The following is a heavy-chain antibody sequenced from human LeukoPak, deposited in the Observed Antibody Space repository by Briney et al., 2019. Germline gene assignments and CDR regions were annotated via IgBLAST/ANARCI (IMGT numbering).Heavy chain of an antibody. CDR1: GYTFTGYY. V-gene: IGHV1-2*02. Sequence: ASVKVSCKASGYTFTGYYMHWVRQAPGQGLEWMGWINPNSGGTNYARKFQGRVTMTRDTSTSTAYMELSRLRSDDTAVYYCARVPGGAFLAYFDYWGQGTLVTVSS. CDR3: ARVPGGAFLAYFDY. CDR2: INPNSGGT. D-gene: IGHD2-21*01. J-gene: IGHJ4*02.